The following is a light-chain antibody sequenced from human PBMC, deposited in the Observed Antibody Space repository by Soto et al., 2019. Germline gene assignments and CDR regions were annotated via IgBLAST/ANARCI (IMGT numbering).Light chain of an antibody. V-gene: IGLV2-23*02. J-gene: IGLJ2*01. CDR2: EVT. CDR3: CSYAGSTIFDGL. CDR1: SSDVGGYNL. Sequence: QSALTQPASVSGSPGQSITISCTGTSSDVGGYNLVSWYQQHPGKAPKVMIYEVTKRPSGVSNRFSGSKSGNTASLTISGLQAEDEADYYCCSYAGSTIFDGLFGGGTKVTVL.